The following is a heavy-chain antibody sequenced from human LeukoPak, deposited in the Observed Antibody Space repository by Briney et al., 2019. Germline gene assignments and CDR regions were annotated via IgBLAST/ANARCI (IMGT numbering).Heavy chain of an antibody. V-gene: IGHV3-7*01. CDR1: GFTFSSYW. Sequence: PGGSLRLSCAASGFTFSSYWMSWVRQAPGKGLEWVANIKQDGSEEYYVDSVKGRFTISRDNAKNSLYLQMNSLRAEDTAVYYCARERKSGWLARTYNFDNWGQGTLVTVSS. CDR3: ARERKSGWLARTYNFDN. CDR2: IKQDGSEE. J-gene: IGHJ4*02. D-gene: IGHD6-19*01.